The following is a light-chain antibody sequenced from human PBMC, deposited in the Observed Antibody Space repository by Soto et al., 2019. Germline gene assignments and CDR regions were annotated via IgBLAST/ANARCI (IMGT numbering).Light chain of an antibody. CDR2: AAS. CDR3: QQTYNSLMYT. Sequence: DIQMTQSPSSLSASVGDRVTITCRASQSISSYLNWYQQKPGKAPKLMIYAASSLQSGVPPRFSGSGSGTYFTLTISSLQPEDFATYYCQQTYNSLMYTFGQGTNLEIK. J-gene: IGKJ2*01. V-gene: IGKV1-39*01. CDR1: QSISSY.